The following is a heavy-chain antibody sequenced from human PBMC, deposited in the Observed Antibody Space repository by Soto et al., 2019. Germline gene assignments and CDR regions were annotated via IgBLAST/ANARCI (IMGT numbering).Heavy chain of an antibody. CDR1: GYTFSSHG. Sequence: QVPLVQSGAEVKKPGPSVKVSCTASGYTFSSHGISWVRQAPGQGLQWIGWVSGGNGNTNYAQSLQGRVTMTTEISTNTAQMELRSLRSDDTAVYYCARDLGYCRSGTCQRAWFDPCGQGTLVSVSS. CDR3: ARDLGYCRSGTCQRAWFDP. CDR2: VSGGNGNT. J-gene: IGHJ5*02. V-gene: IGHV1-18*01. D-gene: IGHD2-15*01.